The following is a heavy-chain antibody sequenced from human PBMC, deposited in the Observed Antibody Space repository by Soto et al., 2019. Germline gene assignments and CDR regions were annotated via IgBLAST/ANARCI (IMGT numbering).Heavy chain of an antibody. J-gene: IGHJ4*02. CDR3: ARESEDLTSNFDY. V-gene: IGHV3-21*01. CDR1: GFTFTRYS. CDR2: ISSTTNYI. Sequence: GSLRLSCAASGFTFTRYSMSWVRQAPGKGLEWVSSISSTTNYIYYADSMKGRFTVSRDNAKNSVYLEMNSLSAEDTAVYYCARESEDLTSNFDYWGQGTLVTVSS.